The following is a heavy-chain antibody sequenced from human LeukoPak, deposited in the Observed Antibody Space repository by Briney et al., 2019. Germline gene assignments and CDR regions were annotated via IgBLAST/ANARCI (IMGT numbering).Heavy chain of an antibody. J-gene: IGHJ4*02. D-gene: IGHD3-22*01. CDR3: TRSGPHYDSSGYYPDY. CDR1: GFTFSGSA. V-gene: IGHV3-73*01. CDR2: IRSKANSYAT. Sequence: GGSLKLSCAASGFTFSGSAMHWVRQASGKGLEWVGRIRSKANSYATAYAASVKGRFTISRDDSKNTAYLQMNSLKTEDTAVYYCTRSGPHYDSSGYYPDYWGQGTLVTVSS.